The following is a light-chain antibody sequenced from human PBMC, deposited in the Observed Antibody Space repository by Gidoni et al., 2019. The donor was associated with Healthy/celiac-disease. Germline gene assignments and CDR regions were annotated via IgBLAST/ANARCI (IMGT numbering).Light chain of an antibody. J-gene: IGKJ3*01. CDR2: LGS. CDR1: QSLLHSNGYNY. V-gene: IGKV2-28*01. CDR3: MQALQTPLFT. Sequence: IVMTQTPLSLLVTPGEPASISCRSSQSLLHSNGYNYLDWYLQKPGQSPQLLIYLGSNRASGVPDRFSGSGSGTDFTLKISRVEAEDVGVYYCMQALQTPLFTFXPXTKVDIK.